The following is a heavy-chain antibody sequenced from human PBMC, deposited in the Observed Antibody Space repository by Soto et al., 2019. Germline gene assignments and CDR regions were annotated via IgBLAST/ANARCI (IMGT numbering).Heavy chain of an antibody. V-gene: IGHV4-31*03. CDR2: IYNSGST. D-gene: IGHD3-3*01. CDR1: GGSISSGGYY. CDR3: ARLHYDFWSGAFDY. J-gene: IGHJ4*02. Sequence: QVQLQESGPGLVKPSQTLSLTCTVSGGSISSGGYYWSWIRQHPGKGLEWIGYIYNSGSTYYNPSLKSRVTLSGDTSKNPFSLKLSSVTAADTAVYYCARLHYDFWSGAFDYWGQGTLVTVSS.